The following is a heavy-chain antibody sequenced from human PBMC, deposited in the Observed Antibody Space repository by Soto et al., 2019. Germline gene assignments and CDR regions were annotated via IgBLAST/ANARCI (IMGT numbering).Heavy chain of an antibody. CDR1: GFTFSSYG. CDR2: IWSDGSNK. CDR3: ARYYYDSSGYYPL. Sequence: QVQLVESGGGVVQPGRSLRLSCAASGFTFSSYGMHWVRQAPGKGLEWVAVIWSDGSNKYYADSVKGRFTISRDNSKNTLYLKMNSLRAEATAVYYCARYYYDSSGYYPLWGQGTLVTVSS. V-gene: IGHV3-33*01. J-gene: IGHJ4*02. D-gene: IGHD3-22*01.